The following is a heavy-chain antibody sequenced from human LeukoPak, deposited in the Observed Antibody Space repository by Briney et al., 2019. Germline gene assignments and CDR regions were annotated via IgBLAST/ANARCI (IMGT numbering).Heavy chain of an antibody. V-gene: IGHV3-7*01. J-gene: IGHJ3*02. CDR2: IKPDASEK. CDR1: GFTFSSYA. CDR3: ARDAVTDRFTASDI. D-gene: IGHD2-21*02. Sequence: GGSLRLSCAASGFTFSSYAMSWVRQAPGKGLEWGANIKPDASEKNYVAPETGRFTVSRDNAKNSLYLQMNNLRVEDTAVYYCARDAVTDRFTASDIWGQGTMVTVSS.